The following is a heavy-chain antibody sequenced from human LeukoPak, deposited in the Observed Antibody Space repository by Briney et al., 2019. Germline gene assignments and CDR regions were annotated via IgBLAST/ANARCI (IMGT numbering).Heavy chain of an antibody. V-gene: IGHV3-48*04. Sequence: QPGGSLRLSCAASGFTFSSYAMSWVRQAPGKGLEWVSYISSSGNTKYYADSVRGRFTISRDNAKNSLYLQMNSLRAEDTAVYYCPRGSEWDLLGSCDYWGQGTLVTVSS. CDR1: GFTFSSYA. CDR3: PRGSEWDLLGSCDY. D-gene: IGHD1-26*01. J-gene: IGHJ4*02. CDR2: ISSSGNTK.